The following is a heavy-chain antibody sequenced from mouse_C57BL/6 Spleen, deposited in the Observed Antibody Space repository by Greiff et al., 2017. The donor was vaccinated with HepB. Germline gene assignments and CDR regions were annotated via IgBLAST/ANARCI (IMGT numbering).Heavy chain of an antibody. V-gene: IGHV1-78*01. CDR2: IYPRDGST. J-gene: IGHJ4*01. CDR1: GYTFTDHT. D-gene: IGHD2-5*01. Sequence: VQLQQSDAELVKPGASVKISCKVSGYTFTDHTIHWMKQRPEQGLEWIGYIYPRDGSTKYNEKFKGKATLTADKSSSTAYMQLNSLTSEDSAVYFCARSLIVTTKGKFFCYAMDYWGQGTSVTVSS. CDR3: ARSLIVTTKGKFFCYAMDY.